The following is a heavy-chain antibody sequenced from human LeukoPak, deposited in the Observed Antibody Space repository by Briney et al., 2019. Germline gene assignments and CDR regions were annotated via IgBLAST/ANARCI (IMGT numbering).Heavy chain of an antibody. V-gene: IGHV3-30*03. CDR1: GFTFSSYG. CDR3: ARDSDYWELLGDAFDA. Sequence: GGSLRLSCAASGFTFSSYGMHWVCQAPGKGLEWVAVISYDGSNKYYADSVKGRFTISRDNSKNTLYLQMNSLRAEDTAMYYCARDSDYWELLGDAFDAWGQGTMVFVSS. J-gene: IGHJ3*01. D-gene: IGHD1-26*01. CDR2: ISYDGSNK.